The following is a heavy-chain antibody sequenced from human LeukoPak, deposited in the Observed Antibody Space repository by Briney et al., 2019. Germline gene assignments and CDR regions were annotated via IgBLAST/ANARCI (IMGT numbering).Heavy chain of an antibody. CDR2: IYYSGST. V-gene: IGHV4-59*01. CDR1: GDFITAYY. CDR3: ARVTGYMIEDYFDY. D-gene: IGHD3-22*01. J-gene: IGHJ4*02. Sequence: PSETLSLTCTVSGDFITAYYWSWIRQPPGKGLEWIGYIYYSGSTNYNPSLKSRVTISVDTSKNQFSLRLSSVTAADTAVYYCARVTGYMIEDYFDYWGQGTLVTVSS.